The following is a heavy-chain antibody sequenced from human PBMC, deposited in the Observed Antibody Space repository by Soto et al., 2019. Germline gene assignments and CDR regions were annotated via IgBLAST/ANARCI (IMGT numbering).Heavy chain of an antibody. V-gene: IGHV1-18*01. D-gene: IGHD3-22*01. CDR2: ISAYNGNT. CDR1: GYTFTFYG. CDR3: ASLVYYQSGGSINWYFDL. J-gene: IGHJ2*01. Sequence: QVQLVQSGAEVRKPGASVKVSCKASGYTFTFYGFAWVRQAPGQGLEWMGWISAYNGNTYYAQKLQGRVTMTTDTPTGTAYMERMSLRSDDTAVYFCASLVYYQSGGSINWYFDLWGRVTLVSVSS.